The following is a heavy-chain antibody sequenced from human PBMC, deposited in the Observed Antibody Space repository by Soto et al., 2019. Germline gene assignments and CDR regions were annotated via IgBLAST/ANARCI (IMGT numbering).Heavy chain of an antibody. CDR1: GYTFTSYY. V-gene: IGHV1-46*01. Sequence: ASVQVSCKASGYTFTSYYMHWVRQPPGQGLEWMGIINPSGGSTSYAQKFQGRVTMTRNTSISTAYMELSSLRSEDTAAYYCARAFTVTTGGAIYYYYMDVWGKGTTVTVSS. CDR3: ARAFTVTTGGAIYYYYMDV. CDR2: INPSGGST. D-gene: IGHD4-17*01. J-gene: IGHJ6*03.